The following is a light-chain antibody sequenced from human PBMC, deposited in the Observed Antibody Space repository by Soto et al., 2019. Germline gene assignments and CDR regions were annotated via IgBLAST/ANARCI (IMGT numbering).Light chain of an antibody. CDR3: LSFDSSLSVV. Sequence: QSVLTQPPSVSGAPGQRVTISCTGSSSNIGAGYDVHWYQQLPGRAPKLLIYGNTNRPSGVPDRFSGSKSGTSASLAITGLQAEAEADYYCLSFDSSLSVVFGGGTKLPVL. J-gene: IGLJ2*01. CDR1: SSNIGAGYD. CDR2: GNT. V-gene: IGLV1-40*01.